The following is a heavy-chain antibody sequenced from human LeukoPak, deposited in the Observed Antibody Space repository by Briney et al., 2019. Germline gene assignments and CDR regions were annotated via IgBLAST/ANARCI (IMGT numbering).Heavy chain of an antibody. D-gene: IGHD5-12*01. Sequence: GGSLRLSCATSGFTFSNAWMSWVRQAPGKGLEWVANIKQDGSEKYYVDSVKGRFTISRDNAKNSLYLQMNSLRAEDTAVYYCARVYEGWLRKPYYFDYWGQGTLVTVSS. J-gene: IGHJ4*02. V-gene: IGHV3-7*03. CDR1: GFTFSNAW. CDR3: ARVYEGWLRKPYYFDY. CDR2: IKQDGSEK.